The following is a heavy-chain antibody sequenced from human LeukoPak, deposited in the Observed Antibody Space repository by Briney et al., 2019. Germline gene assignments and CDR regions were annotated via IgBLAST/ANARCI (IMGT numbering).Heavy chain of an antibody. CDR3: ARRPRGVIIKTWFDS. D-gene: IGHD3-10*01. J-gene: IGHJ5*01. CDR1: GGSISSGGYS. Sequence: SQTLSLTCAVSGGSISSGGYSWSWIRQPPGKGLEWIGYIYYSGSTYYNPSLKSRVAISVDTSKNQFSLNLSSVTAADTAVYYCARRPRGVIIKTWFDSWGQGTLVTVSS. V-gene: IGHV4-30-4*07. CDR2: IYYSGST.